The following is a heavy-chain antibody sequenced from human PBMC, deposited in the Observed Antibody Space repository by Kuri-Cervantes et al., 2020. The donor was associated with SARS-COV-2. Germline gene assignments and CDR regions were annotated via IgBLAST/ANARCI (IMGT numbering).Heavy chain of an antibody. J-gene: IGHJ4*02. CDR3: ARAYYDILTGYYSLDY. Sequence: GGSLRLSCAASGFTVSSNYMSWVRQAPGKGLEWVSVIYSGGSTYYADSVKGRFTISRDNSKNTLYLQMNSLRAEDTAVYYCARAYYDILTGYYSLDYWGQGTLVTVSS. V-gene: IGHV3-53*05. CDR2: IYSGGST. CDR1: GFTVSSNY. D-gene: IGHD3-9*01.